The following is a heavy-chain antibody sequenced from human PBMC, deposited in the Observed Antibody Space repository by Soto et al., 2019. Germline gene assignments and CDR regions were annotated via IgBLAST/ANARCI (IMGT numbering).Heavy chain of an antibody. Sequence: PSETLSLTCTVSGGSISSGDYYWSWIRQPPGKGLEGIGYIYYSGSTYYNPSLNRRGTISVDTSKNQFSLTLSYVTAADTDVYSCDSPTVTTKHKAFDIWGQGTMVTVSS. CDR3: DSPTVTTKHKAFDI. V-gene: IGHV4-30-4*01. D-gene: IGHD4-17*01. CDR2: IYYSGST. J-gene: IGHJ3*02. CDR1: GGSISSGDYY.